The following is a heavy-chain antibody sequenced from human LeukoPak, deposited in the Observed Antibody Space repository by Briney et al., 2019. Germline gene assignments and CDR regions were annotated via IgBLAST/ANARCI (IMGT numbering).Heavy chain of an antibody. Sequence: GGSLRLSCAASGFTFSGYGMSWVRQAPGKRLESVSSISGNPGSTYYADSVKGRFTISRDNSKNTLYLQMNSLRAEDTAVYYCARGSPAPDYWGQGTLVTVS. CDR2: ISGNPGST. V-gene: IGHV3-23*01. CDR1: GFTFSGYG. CDR3: ARGSPAPDY. J-gene: IGHJ4*02.